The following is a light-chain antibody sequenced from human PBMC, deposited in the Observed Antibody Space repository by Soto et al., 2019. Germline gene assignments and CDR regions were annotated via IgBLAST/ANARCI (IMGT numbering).Light chain of an antibody. J-gene: IGKJ1*01. V-gene: IGKV3-15*01. CDR1: QSVSSN. CDR2: GAS. CDR3: QQYNNWPWT. Sequence: EIVMTQSPATLSVSPGERATLSCRASQSVSSNLAWYQRKPGQAPRLLIYGASTRATGIPARFSGSGSGTEFTLTISSLQSEDFAVYYCQQYNNWPWTFGQGPKVDIK.